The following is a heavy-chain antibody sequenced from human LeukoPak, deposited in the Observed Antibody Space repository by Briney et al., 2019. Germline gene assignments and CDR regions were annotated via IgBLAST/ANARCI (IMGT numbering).Heavy chain of an antibody. CDR2: IYTSGST. CDR1: GGSISSGSYY. Sequence: SQTLSLTCTVSGGSISSGSYYWNWIRQPAGKGLEWIGRIYTSGSTNYNPSLKSRVTISVDTSKNQFSLKLSSVTAADTAVYYCARDPLFDYWGQGTLVTVSS. CDR3: ARDPLFDY. V-gene: IGHV4-61*02. J-gene: IGHJ4*02.